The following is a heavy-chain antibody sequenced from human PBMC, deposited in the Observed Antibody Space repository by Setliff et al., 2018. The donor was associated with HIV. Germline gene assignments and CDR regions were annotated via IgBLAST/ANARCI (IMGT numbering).Heavy chain of an antibody. CDR1: GFTFSSYN. V-gene: IGHV3-21*03. D-gene: IGHD4-4*01. CDR3: AGAPFPRLQGTVSDI. CDR2: ISSSSSYM. Sequence: GGSLRLSCAASGFTFSSYNMNWVRQAPGKGLEWVSCISSSSSYMYYADSVKGRFTISRDNGKNSLYLQMNSLRDEDTAVYYCAGAPFPRLQGTVSDIWGPGTMVTVSS. J-gene: IGHJ3*02.